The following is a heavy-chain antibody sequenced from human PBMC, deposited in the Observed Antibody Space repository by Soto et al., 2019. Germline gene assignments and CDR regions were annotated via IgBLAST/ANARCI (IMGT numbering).Heavy chain of an antibody. CDR3: AKGGYYYDSSGSRPWY. J-gene: IGHJ4*02. D-gene: IGHD3-22*01. V-gene: IGHV3-23*01. Sequence: PGGSLSLSCAASGFTFSSYAMSWVRQAPGKGLEWVSAISGSGGSTYYADSVKGRFTISRDNSKNTLYLQMNSLRAEDTAVYYCAKGGYYYDSSGSRPWYWGQGTLVTVSS. CDR2: ISGSGGST. CDR1: GFTFSSYA.